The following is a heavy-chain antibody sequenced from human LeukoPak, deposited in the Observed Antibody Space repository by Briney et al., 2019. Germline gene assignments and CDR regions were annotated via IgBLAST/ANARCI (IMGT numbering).Heavy chain of an antibody. V-gene: IGHV5-51*01. Sequence: GEFLKISGKGSGYSFMNNWIGWVRQMPGKGLQWMGIIYPGDSDTRYSPSFQGQVTISADKSISTAYLQWSSLRASDTAMYYCAKFHYYYGSGIFDAFDIWGLGTMVTVSS. CDR2: IYPGDSDT. CDR1: GYSFMNNW. CDR3: AKFHYYYGSGIFDAFDI. D-gene: IGHD3-10*01. J-gene: IGHJ3*02.